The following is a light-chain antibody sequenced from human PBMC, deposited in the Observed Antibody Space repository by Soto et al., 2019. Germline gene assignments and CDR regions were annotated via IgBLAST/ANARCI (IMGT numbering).Light chain of an antibody. V-gene: IGLV1-47*01. Sequence: QSVLTQPASASGTPGQRVTISCSGSSSNIGSNYLYWYQQLPGTVPQLLIYRNNERPSGVADRFSGCKSGTSASLAISGLRYEDEADYYCAAWDDSLSGVVFGGGTKVTVL. CDR1: SSNIGSNY. CDR3: AAWDDSLSGVV. CDR2: RNN. J-gene: IGLJ2*01.